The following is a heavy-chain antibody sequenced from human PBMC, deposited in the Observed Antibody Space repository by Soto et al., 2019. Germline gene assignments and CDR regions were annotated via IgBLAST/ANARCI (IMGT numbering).Heavy chain of an antibody. V-gene: IGHV1-18*01. J-gene: IGHJ3*02. Sequence: QVQLVQSGAEVKKPGDSVKVSCKASGYTFTSYGISWVRQAPGQGLEWMGWIRAYNGNTNYAQKLQGRVTMTTDTATSTANMELRSLRSDDTAVSYCARDPAYYYDSSGHQVDDFDIWGHGTMVTVSA. CDR1: GYTFTSYG. D-gene: IGHD3-22*01. CDR3: ARDPAYYYDSSGHQVDDFDI. CDR2: IRAYNGNT.